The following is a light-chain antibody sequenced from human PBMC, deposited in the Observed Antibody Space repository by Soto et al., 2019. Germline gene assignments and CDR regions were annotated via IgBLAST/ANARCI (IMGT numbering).Light chain of an antibody. CDR2: DAS. Sequence: EIVLTQSPATLSLSPGERATLSCRASQSVSSYLAWYQQKPGQAPRLLIYDASNGATGIPARFSGSGSGTDFTLTISSLEPEDFAVYYCQQRSNWLTVGGGTKVEIK. CDR3: QQRSNWLT. CDR1: QSVSSY. J-gene: IGKJ4*01. V-gene: IGKV3-11*01.